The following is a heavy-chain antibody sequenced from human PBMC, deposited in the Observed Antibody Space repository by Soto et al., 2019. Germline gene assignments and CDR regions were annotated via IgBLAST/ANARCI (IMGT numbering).Heavy chain of an antibody. V-gene: IGHV1-69*12. CDR3: ARYRYGYSYFDY. CDR1: GGTFSSYA. D-gene: IGHD5-18*01. J-gene: IGHJ4*02. CDR2: IIPFFGTA. Sequence: QVQLVQSGAEVKKPGSSVKVSCKASGGTFSSYAISWVRQAAGQGLEWMGGIIPFFGTANYAQKFQGRVTIPADESTSTAYMELSSLRSEETAVYYCARYRYGYSYFDYWGQGTLVIVSS.